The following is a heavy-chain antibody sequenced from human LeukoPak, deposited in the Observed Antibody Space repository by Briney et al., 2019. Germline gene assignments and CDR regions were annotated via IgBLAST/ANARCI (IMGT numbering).Heavy chain of an antibody. V-gene: IGHV3-23*01. CDR2: ISGSGGST. CDR3: ARDKTYYDFWSGYHPGYYYYGMDV. D-gene: IGHD3-3*01. J-gene: IGHJ6*02. Sequence: GGSLRLSCAASGFTFSSYAMSWVRQAPGKGLEWVSAISGSGGSTYYADSVKGRFTISRDNSKNTLYLQMNSLRAEDTAVYYCARDKTYYDFWSGYHPGYYYYGMDVWGQGTTVTVSS. CDR1: GFTFSSYA.